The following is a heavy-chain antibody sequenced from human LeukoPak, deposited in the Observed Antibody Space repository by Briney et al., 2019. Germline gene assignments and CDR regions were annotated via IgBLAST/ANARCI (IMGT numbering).Heavy chain of an antibody. CDR2: ISSSSSYI. D-gene: IGHD3-22*01. CDR1: GFTFSSYS. CDR3: ARGLVVVITEDYFDY. V-gene: IGHV3-21*01. Sequence: PGGSLRLSCAASGFTFSSYSMNLVRQAPGKGLEWVSSISSSSSYIYYADSVKGRFTISRDNAKNSLYLQMNSLRAEDTAVYYCARGLVVVITEDYFDYWGQGTLVTVSS. J-gene: IGHJ4*02.